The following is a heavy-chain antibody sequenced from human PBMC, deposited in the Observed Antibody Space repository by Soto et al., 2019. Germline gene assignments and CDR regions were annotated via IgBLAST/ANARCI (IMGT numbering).Heavy chain of an antibody. V-gene: IGHV1-18*01. CDR2: ISPYTGNT. J-gene: IGHJ6*02. CDR3: VMLDYYVTPTLQDV. CDR1: GYIFVNYG. D-gene: IGHD3-16*01. Sequence: QVQLVQSGDEVKKPGASVKVSCKASGYIFVNYGIAWVRQAPGQGLEWMGWISPYTGNTHSATKVQGRLTMTTQTTTRTADMELGGLTSAETAVYYCVMLDYYVTPTLQDVWGQGTTVTVSS.